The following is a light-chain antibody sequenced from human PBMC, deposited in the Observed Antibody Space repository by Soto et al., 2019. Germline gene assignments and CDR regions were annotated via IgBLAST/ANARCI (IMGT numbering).Light chain of an antibody. CDR1: QSVSSN. Sequence: EIVMTQSAATLSVNQGERATHSCRASQSVSSNLAWYQQKPSQAPRLLIFGASTRATGIPARFSGSGSGTEFTLTISTLQSEDFAVYYCQQYNNWLTFGQGTKV. V-gene: IGKV3-15*01. CDR2: GAS. CDR3: QQYNNWLT. J-gene: IGKJ1*01.